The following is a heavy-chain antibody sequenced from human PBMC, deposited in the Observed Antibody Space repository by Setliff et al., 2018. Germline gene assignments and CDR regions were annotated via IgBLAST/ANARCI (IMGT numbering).Heavy chain of an antibody. D-gene: IGHD5-18*01. CDR2: IIPLFETT. V-gene: IGHV1-69*06. Sequence: ASVKVSCKASGGIFNSFSITWVRQAPGQGLEWMGRIIPLFETTNYVEKFQGRVTITADKSTSTAYMELSRLTSEDTAVYYCARRVGSVGIQLPDYWGQGTLVTVSS. J-gene: IGHJ4*02. CDR3: ARRVGSVGIQLPDY. CDR1: GGIFNSFS.